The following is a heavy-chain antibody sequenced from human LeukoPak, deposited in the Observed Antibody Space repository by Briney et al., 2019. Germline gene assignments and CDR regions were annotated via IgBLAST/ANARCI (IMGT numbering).Heavy chain of an antibody. J-gene: IGHJ4*02. Sequence: SGPALVKPTQTLTLTCTFSGFSLSTSGMCVGWIRQPPGKALEWLARIDWDDDKYYSTSLKTRLTISMDTSKNQVVLTMTNMDPVHTATYYCARTPPVAAAGSFDYWGQGTLVTVSS. CDR3: ARTPPVAAAGSFDY. CDR1: GFSLSTSGMC. V-gene: IGHV2-70*11. CDR2: IDWDDDK. D-gene: IGHD6-13*01.